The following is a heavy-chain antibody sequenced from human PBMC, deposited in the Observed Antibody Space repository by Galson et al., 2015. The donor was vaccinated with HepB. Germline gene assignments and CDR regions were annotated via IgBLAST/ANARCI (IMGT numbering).Heavy chain of an antibody. D-gene: IGHD3-10*02. CDR3: ARDKYFRVKDAAFDN. CDR2: IIPFLGIA. V-gene: IGHV1-18*01. Sequence: SVKVSCKASGDTFTSYAISWVRQAPGQGLEWMGRIIPFLGIANYAQKLQGRVTITTDTSTSTAYMELRSLRSEDTAVYYCARDKYFRVKDAAFDNWGQGTMVTVSS. J-gene: IGHJ3*02. CDR1: GDTFTSYA.